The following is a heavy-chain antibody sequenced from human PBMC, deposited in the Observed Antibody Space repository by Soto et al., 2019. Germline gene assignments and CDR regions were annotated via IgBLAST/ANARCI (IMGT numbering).Heavy chain of an antibody. CDR1: GYTLTELS. CDR2: FDPEDGET. D-gene: IGHD3-22*01. V-gene: IGHV1-24*01. J-gene: IGHJ6*02. Sequence: ASVKVSCKVSGYTLTELSMHWVRQAPGKGLEWMGGFDPEDGETIYAQKFQGRVTMTEDTSTDTAYMELSSLRSEDTAVYYCATTKGSYYDSSGYYYYYYGMDVWGQGTTVTVSS. CDR3: ATTKGSYYDSSGYYYYYYGMDV.